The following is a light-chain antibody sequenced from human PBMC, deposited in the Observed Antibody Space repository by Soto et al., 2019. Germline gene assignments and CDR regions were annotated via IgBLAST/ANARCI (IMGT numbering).Light chain of an antibody. V-gene: IGKV3-20*01. CDR2: GAS. CDR3: QQYNSWAPIT. Sequence: EIVLTQSPGTLSLSPGERATLSCRASQSVSNNYLAWYQQKPGQAPRLLIYGASNRATGIPDRFSGSGSGTDFTLTISSLEPEDFAVYYCQQYNSWAPITFGQGTRLEIK. J-gene: IGKJ5*01. CDR1: QSVSNNY.